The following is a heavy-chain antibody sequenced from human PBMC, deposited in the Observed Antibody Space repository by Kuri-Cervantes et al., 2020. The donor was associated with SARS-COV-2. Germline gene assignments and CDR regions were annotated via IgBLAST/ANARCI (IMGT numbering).Heavy chain of an antibody. D-gene: IGHD7-27*01. CDR1: GFTFTSYA. V-gene: IGHV3-23*01. CDR3: ARIGELGIPDY. Sequence: GGSLRLSCAASGFTFTSYAMTWVRQAPGKGLEWVSGISGSGGRTYYADSVEGRFTISKDNAKNSLYLQMNSLRAEDTAVYYCARIGELGIPDYWGQGTLVTVSS. J-gene: IGHJ4*02. CDR2: ISGSGGRT.